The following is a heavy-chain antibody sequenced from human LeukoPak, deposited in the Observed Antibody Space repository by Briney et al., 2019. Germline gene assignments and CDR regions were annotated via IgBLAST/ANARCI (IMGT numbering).Heavy chain of an antibody. CDR2: ISAYNGNT. D-gene: IGHD2-2*02. CDR3: ARAAYCSSTSCYTPTYFDY. CDR1: GYTFTSYG. V-gene: IGHV1-18*01. J-gene: IGHJ4*02. Sequence: ASVKVSCKASGYTFTSYGISWVRQAPGQGLEWMGWISAYNGNTNYAQELQGRVTMTTDTSTSTAYMELRSLRSDDTAVYYCARAAYCSSTSCYTPTYFDYWGQGTLVTVSS.